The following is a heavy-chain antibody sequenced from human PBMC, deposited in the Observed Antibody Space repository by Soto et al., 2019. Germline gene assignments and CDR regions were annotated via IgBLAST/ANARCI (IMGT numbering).Heavy chain of an antibody. CDR3: ARDIVKNPGDY. CDR1: GFTFSSYG. D-gene: IGHD3-16*02. Sequence: GGSLRLSCAASGFTFSSYGMHWVRQAPGKGLEWVAVIWYDGSNKYYADSVKGRFTISRDNSKSTLYLQMNSLRAEDTAVYHCARDIVKNPGDYWGQGTLVTVSS. CDR2: IWYDGSNK. J-gene: IGHJ4*02. V-gene: IGHV3-33*01.